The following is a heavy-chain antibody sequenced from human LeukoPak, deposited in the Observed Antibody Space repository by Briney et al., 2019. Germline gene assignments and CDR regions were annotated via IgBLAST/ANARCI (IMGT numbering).Heavy chain of an antibody. CDR2: ISAYNGNT. V-gene: IGHV1-18*01. CDR1: GYTFTSYG. CDR3: ARDMEQAYYYGSGSYYTPVDY. Sequence: GASVKVSCKASGYTFTSYGISWVRQAPGQGLEWMGWISAYNGNTNYAQKLQGRVTMTTDTSTSTAYMELRSLRSDDTAVYYCARDMEQAYYYGSGSYYTPVDYWGQGTLVTVSS. J-gene: IGHJ4*02. D-gene: IGHD3-10*01.